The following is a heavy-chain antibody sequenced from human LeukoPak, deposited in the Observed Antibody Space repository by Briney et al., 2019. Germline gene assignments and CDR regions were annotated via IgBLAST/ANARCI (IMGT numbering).Heavy chain of an antibody. D-gene: IGHD4-17*01. Sequence: ASVKVSCKASGYTFSGYYRHWVRQAPGQGLESMGWINSNSGARNYAPKFQGRVTFSRDNSISTAYMELSSLRSDDTAIYYCARGRWGGTTGFDHWGQGTLVTVS. CDR3: ARGRWGGTTGFDH. V-gene: IGHV1-2*02. CDR1: GYTFSGYY. CDR2: INSNSGAR. J-gene: IGHJ4*02.